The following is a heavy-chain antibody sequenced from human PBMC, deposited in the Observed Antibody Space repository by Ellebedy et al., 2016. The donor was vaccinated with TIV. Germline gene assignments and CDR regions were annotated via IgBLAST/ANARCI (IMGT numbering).Heavy chain of an antibody. V-gene: IGHV4-34*01. J-gene: IGHJ5*02. CDR1: GGSFSGYY. D-gene: IGHD6-13*01. Sequence: SETLSLTXAVYGGSFSGYYWSWIRQPPGKGLEWIGEINHSGSTNYNPSLKSRVTISVDTSKNQFSLKLSSVTAADTAVYYCARGTRAVAAAGTNNWFDPWGQGTLVTVSS. CDR2: INHSGST. CDR3: ARGTRAVAAAGTNNWFDP.